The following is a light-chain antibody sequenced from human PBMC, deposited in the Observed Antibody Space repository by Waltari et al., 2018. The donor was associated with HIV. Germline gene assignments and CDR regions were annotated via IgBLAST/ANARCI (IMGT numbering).Light chain of an antibody. V-gene: IGLV2-8*01. Sequence: QSALTQPPSASGSPGQSVTISCTGTSNYVGGYNYVSWYQQHPGKAPKLMIYDVNRRPSGVPDRFSGSKSGNTASLTVSGLQAEDEADYFCSSYAGSSSFVFGTGTKVTVL. CDR1: SNYVGGYNY. J-gene: IGLJ1*01. CDR3: SSYAGSSSFV. CDR2: DVN.